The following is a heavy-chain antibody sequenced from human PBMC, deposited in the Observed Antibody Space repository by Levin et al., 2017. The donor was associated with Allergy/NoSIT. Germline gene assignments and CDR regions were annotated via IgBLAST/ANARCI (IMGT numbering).Heavy chain of an antibody. CDR3: ASGAADAYHMDV. Sequence: LSQTLSLTCTVSGDSIISTSYYWGWIRQSPGKGLEWIGTLYYSGTTYYKPSLWSRVTISVDTSKNQFSLRMTSLTAADTAVYYCASGAADAYHMDVWGTGTTVTVSS. CDR1: GDSIISTSYY. D-gene: IGHD5-24*01. CDR2: LYYSGTT. V-gene: IGHV4-39*01. J-gene: IGHJ6*03.